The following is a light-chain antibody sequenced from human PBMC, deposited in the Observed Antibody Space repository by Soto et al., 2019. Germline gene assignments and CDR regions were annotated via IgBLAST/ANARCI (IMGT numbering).Light chain of an antibody. V-gene: IGLV2-11*01. Sequence: SVVTQPRPVSGSSWPSVTLSCTGTRSYVGGYNYVSWYQQHPGKAPKLMIYDVSKRPSGVPDRFSGSKSGNTASLTISGLQAEDEADYYCCSYAGSYTYVFGTGTKVTVL. CDR1: RSYVGGYNY. CDR2: DVS. J-gene: IGLJ1*01. CDR3: CSYAGSYTYV.